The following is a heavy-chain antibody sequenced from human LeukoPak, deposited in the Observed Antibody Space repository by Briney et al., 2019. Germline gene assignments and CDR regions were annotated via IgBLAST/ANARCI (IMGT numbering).Heavy chain of an antibody. V-gene: IGHV1-69*01. CDR3: ARHASGAHWFDP. D-gene: IGHD3-10*01. CDR1: GGTFSSYA. CDR2: IIPIFGTA. Sequence: SVKVSCKASGGTFSSYAISWVRQAPGQGLEWMGGIIPIFGTANYAQKFQGRVTITADESTSTAYMELSSLRSEDTAVYYCARHASGAHWFDPWGQGTLVTVSA. J-gene: IGHJ5*02.